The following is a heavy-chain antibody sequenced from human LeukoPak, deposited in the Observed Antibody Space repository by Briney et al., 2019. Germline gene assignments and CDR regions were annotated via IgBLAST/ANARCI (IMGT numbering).Heavy chain of an antibody. CDR2: INAGNGNT. CDR1: GYTFTSYA. J-gene: IGHJ6*02. V-gene: IGHV1-3*01. CDR3: ARSLGVTMVRGAGYYYYGMDV. D-gene: IGHD3-10*01. Sequence: ASVKVSCKASGYTFTSYAMHWVRQAPGQNLEWMGWINAGNGNTKYSQKFQGRVTITRDTSASTAYMELSSLRSEDTAVYYCARSLGVTMVRGAGYYYYGMDVWGQGTTVTVSS.